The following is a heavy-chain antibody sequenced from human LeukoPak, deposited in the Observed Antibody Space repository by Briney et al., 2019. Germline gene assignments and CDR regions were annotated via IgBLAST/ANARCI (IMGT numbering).Heavy chain of an antibody. CDR1: GFTFPSYA. Sequence: GGSLRLSCAASGFTFPSYAMSWVRQAPGKGLEWVSGITNSGGNTYYADSVKGRFAISRDNSKSTLYLQMNSLRAEDTAVFYCAKGGQTDRFDYWGQGALVTVSS. CDR2: ITNSGGNT. J-gene: IGHJ4*02. V-gene: IGHV3-23*01. D-gene: IGHD5-12*01. CDR3: AKGGQTDRFDY.